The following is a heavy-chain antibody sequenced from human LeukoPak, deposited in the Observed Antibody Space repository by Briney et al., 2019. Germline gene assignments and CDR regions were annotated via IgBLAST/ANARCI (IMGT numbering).Heavy chain of an antibody. CDR3: ARVLDIVVVLATNRGFDY. Sequence: ASVKVSCKASGYTFTSSDINWVRQATGQGLEWMGWMNPNSGNTGYAQKFQGRVTMTRNTSISTAYMELSSLRSEDTAVYYCARVLDIVVVLATNRGFDYWGQGTLVTVSS. CDR2: MNPNSGNT. CDR1: GYTFTSSD. D-gene: IGHD2-2*03. J-gene: IGHJ4*02. V-gene: IGHV1-8*01.